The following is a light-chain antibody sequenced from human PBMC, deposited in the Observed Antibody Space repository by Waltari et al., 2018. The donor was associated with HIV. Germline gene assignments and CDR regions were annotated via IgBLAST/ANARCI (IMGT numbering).Light chain of an antibody. CDR3: AAWYDSLNGPV. Sequence: QSVLTQPPSASGTPGQRVTISCSVSSSNIGSNTVNWYQQLPGTAPKLLIYSNKKRPSGVPDRFAGSKSGTSASLAISGLQSEDEADYYCAAWYDSLNGPVFGGGTKLTVL. J-gene: IGLJ3*02. CDR1: SSNIGSNT. V-gene: IGLV1-44*01. CDR2: SNK.